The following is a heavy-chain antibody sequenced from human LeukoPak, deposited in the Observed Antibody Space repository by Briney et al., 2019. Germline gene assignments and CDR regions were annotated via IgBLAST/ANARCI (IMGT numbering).Heavy chain of an antibody. CDR1: GFPFSSYA. CDR3: AKPTAMAKY. Sequence: GALKLSCAASGFPFSSYAMSWVRQAPGKGLEWVSAISGSGGSTYYADSVKGRFTISRDNSKNTLYLQMNSLRAEDTAVYYCAKPTAMAKYWGQGTLVTVSS. V-gene: IGHV3-23*01. CDR2: ISGSGGST. D-gene: IGHD5-18*01. J-gene: IGHJ4*02.